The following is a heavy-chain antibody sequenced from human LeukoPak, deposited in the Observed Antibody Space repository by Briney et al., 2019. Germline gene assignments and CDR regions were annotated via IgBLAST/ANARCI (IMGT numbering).Heavy chain of an antibody. CDR2: ISGSGGST. V-gene: IGHV3-23*01. CDR3: AKAVLDILTGYYSDY. CDR1: GFTFTSYA. D-gene: IGHD3-9*01. J-gene: IGHJ4*02. Sequence: QAGGSLRLSCAASGFTFTSYAMSWVRQAPGKGLEWVSAISGSGGSTYYADSVKGRFTISRDNSKNTLYLQMNSLRAEDTAVYYCAKAVLDILTGYYSDYWGQGTLVTVSS.